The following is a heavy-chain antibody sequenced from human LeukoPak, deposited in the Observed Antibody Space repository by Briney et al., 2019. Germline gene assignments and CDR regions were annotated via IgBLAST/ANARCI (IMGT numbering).Heavy chain of an antibody. D-gene: IGHD5-24*01. Sequence: SGGSLRLSCAASGFTFSSYSMSWVRQAPGRGLEWVSSISSSSSYIYYADSVKGRFTISRDNAKNSLYLQMNSLRAEDTAVYYCARDIAQVLVRDGYNLWGQGTLVTVPS. J-gene: IGHJ5*02. CDR1: GFTFSSYS. CDR3: ARDIAQVLVRDGYNL. V-gene: IGHV3-21*01. CDR2: ISSSSSYI.